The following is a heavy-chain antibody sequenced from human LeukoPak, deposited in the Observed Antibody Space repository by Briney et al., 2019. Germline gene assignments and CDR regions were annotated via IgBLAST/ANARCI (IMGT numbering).Heavy chain of an antibody. D-gene: IGHD6-19*01. CDR2: ISGSGGST. V-gene: IGHV3-23*01. CDR3: AKSVDSSGWTSGKIDY. J-gene: IGHJ4*02. Sequence: GGSLRLSCAASGFTFSSYAMSWVRQAPGKGLEWASAISGSGGSTYYADSVKGRFTISRDNSKNTLYLQMNSLRAEDTAVYYCAKSVDSSGWTSGKIDYWGQGTLVTVSS. CDR1: GFTFSSYA.